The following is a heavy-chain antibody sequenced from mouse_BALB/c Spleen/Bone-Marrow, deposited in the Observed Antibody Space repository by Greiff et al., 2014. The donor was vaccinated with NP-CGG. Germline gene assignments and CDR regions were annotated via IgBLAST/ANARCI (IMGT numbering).Heavy chain of an antibody. CDR2: INPYNDDT. CDR1: GYTFTSYV. V-gene: IGHV1-14*01. D-gene: IGHD2-2*01. Sequence: EVQRVESGPELVKPGASVKMSCKASGYTFTSYVVHWVKQKPGQGLEWIGNINPYNDDTMYNEKFKGKATLTSDKSSSTACMELSSLTSEDSAVYYCARSLYGYDWYFDVWGAGTTVTVSS. J-gene: IGHJ1*01. CDR3: ARSLYGYDWYFDV.